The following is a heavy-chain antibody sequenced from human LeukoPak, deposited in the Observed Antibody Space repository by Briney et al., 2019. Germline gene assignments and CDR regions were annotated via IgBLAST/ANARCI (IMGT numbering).Heavy chain of an antibody. Sequence: GGSLRLSCAASGFTFSSYAMSWVRQAPGKGLEWVSAISGSGGSTYYADSVKGRFTISRDNSKNTLYLQMNSLRAEDTAVYYCARVYYDFSSGYHWGQGTLVTVSS. J-gene: IGHJ5*02. CDR2: ISGSGGST. D-gene: IGHD3-3*01. V-gene: IGHV3-23*01. CDR1: GFTFSSYA. CDR3: ARVYYDFSSGYH.